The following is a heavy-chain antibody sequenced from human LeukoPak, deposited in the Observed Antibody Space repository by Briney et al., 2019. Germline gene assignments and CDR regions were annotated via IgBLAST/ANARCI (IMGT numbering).Heavy chain of an antibody. CDR3: AREEVPHGFDI. V-gene: IGHV4-59*01. CDR2: FYYSGST. Sequence: PSETLSLTCTVSGGSISTYYWGWIRQPPGKGLEYIGYFYYSGSTNYNPSLRSRVTMSLDTSKNQFSLKLSSVTAADTAVYYCAREEVPHGFDIWGQGTMVTVSS. CDR1: GGSISTYY. J-gene: IGHJ3*02.